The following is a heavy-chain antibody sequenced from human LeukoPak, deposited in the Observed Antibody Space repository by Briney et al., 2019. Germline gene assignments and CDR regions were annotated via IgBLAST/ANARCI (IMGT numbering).Heavy chain of an antibody. V-gene: IGHV3-7*01. CDR1: GFSFNTYW. CDR3: AKGGHLDY. CDR2: IKEDGSEK. J-gene: IGHJ4*02. Sequence: PGGSLRLSCAASGFSFNTYWMSWVRQAPGKGLEWVANIKEDGSEKYYVDSVKGRFTISRDNAKNSLYLQMNSLRVEDTAVYYCAKGGHLDYWGQGTLVTVSS.